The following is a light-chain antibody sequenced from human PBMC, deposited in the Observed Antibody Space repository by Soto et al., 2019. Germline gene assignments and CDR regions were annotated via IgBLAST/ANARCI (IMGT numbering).Light chain of an antibody. CDR2: GAS. V-gene: IGKV3-20*01. CDR1: QSVSSSY. Sequence: EIVLTQSPGTLSLSPGERATLSCRASQSVSSSYLAWYQQKPGQAPRLLIYGASSRATGIPDRFSGSGSVTDFTLTISRLEPEDFAGYYCQQYDSSPLTFGGGTKVEIK. CDR3: QQYDSSPLT. J-gene: IGKJ4*01.